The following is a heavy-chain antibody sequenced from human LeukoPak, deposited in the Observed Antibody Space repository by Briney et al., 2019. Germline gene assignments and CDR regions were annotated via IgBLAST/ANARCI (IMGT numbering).Heavy chain of an antibody. J-gene: IGHJ4*02. CDR2: ISHSGST. V-gene: IGHV4-34*01. Sequence: SETLSLTCAVYGASFSGYYWSWIRQPPGKGLEWIGEISHSGSTNYNPSLKSRVTISVDTSKNQFSLKLSSVTAADTAVYYCAAQYSGYVRLDYWGQGTLVTVSS. CDR1: GASFSGYY. CDR3: AAQYSGYVRLDY. D-gene: IGHD5-12*01.